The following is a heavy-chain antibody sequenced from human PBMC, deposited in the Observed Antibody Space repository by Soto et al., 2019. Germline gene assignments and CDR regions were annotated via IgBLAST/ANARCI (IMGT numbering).Heavy chain of an antibody. D-gene: IGHD1-1*01. CDR1: GYAFTTYG. V-gene: IGHV1-18*01. CDR3: ARGGTPGTTGLVDF. CDR2: ISPYSGHT. Sequence: QVQLVQSGGEVKKPGASVKVSCKASGYAFTTYGVTWVRQAPGQRLEWMGWISPYSGHTSYAQNLQDRVTLTTDTSTTTAYMELRSLRSDDTAVYYCARGGTPGTTGLVDFWGQGTLVTVSS. J-gene: IGHJ4*02.